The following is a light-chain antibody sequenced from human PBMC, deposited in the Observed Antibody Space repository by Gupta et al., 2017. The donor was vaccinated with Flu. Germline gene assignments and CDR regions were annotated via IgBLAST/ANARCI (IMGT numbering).Light chain of an antibody. CDR2: KVS. CDR1: QSLLYSDGNTY. Sequence: VVMPQSPLSLPVTLGQPASISCRASQSLLYSDGNTYLNWLQQRPGQSPRSLIYKVSNRESGVPERMSGSGSGTDYIPNISRGEAEDVVVYYCRQGTNSSSLTFGRGTKVEIK. J-gene: IGKJ1*01. CDR3: RQGTNSSSLT. V-gene: IGKV2-30*01.